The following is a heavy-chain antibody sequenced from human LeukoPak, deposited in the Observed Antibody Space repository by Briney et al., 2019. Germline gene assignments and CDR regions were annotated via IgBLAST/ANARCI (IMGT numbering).Heavy chain of an antibody. CDR2: IYYSGST. V-gene: IGHV4-39*01. Sequence: SETLSLTCTVSSGSISGGSYYWGWVRQPPGKALEWIGSIYYSGSTYNNPSLKSRVTISVDTSKNQFSLKLSSVTAADTAVYYCARLRYFDWHPDYWGQGTLVTVSS. D-gene: IGHD3-9*01. CDR3: ARLRYFDWHPDY. J-gene: IGHJ4*02. CDR1: SGSISGGSYY.